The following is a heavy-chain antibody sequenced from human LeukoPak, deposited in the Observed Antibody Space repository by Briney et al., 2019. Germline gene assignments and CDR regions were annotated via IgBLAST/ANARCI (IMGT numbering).Heavy chain of an antibody. Sequence: PSETLSLTCTVSGASISSGDYLWSWIRQPPGMGLEWIGNIYYSGSTNYNASLKSRVTISIDTSKNQFSLNLSTVTAADTAVYYCARRARRTPTDIAARGGFDYWGQGTLVTVSS. V-gene: IGHV4-30-4*01. CDR1: GASISSGDYL. J-gene: IGHJ4*02. D-gene: IGHD6-6*01. CDR3: ARRARRTPTDIAARGGFDY. CDR2: IYYSGST.